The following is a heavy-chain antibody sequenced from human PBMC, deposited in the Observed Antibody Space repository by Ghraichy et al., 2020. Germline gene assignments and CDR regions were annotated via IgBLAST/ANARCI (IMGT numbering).Heavy chain of an antibody. CDR2: IKSNPDGGTA. Sequence: KGLEWVGRIKSNPDGGTADHAAPVKGRFTISRDDSKNTVYLQMNSLKTEDTAVYYCNTVYYYGSGIYSGYWGKG. CDR3: NTVYYYGSGIYSGY. J-gene: IGHJ4*02. V-gene: IGHV3-15*05. D-gene: IGHD3-10*01.